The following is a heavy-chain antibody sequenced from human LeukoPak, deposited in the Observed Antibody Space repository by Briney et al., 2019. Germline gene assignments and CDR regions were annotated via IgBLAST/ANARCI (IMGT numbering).Heavy chain of an antibody. J-gene: IGHJ4*02. Sequence: ASVKVSCKASGYTFTSYSVNWVRQAPGQGLEWMGIISPSGDSTSYAQNFQGRVTMTRDTSTSAVYMELRSLRSEDTAVYYCAGIHNWNYAIDYWGQGTLVTVSS. CDR1: GYTFTSYS. CDR3: AGIHNWNYAIDY. V-gene: IGHV1-46*01. D-gene: IGHD1-7*01. CDR2: ISPSGDST.